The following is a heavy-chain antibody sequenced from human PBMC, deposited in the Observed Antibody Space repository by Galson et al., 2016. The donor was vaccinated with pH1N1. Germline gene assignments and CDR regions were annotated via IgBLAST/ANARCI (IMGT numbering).Heavy chain of an antibody. CDR1: GASISSFN. CDR3: ARSAYSGVWWY. Sequence: ETLSLTCTVSGASISSFNWCWIRHSPGKGLEWIGFVYSTGNTHYNPSLASRVTISVDTSKNQFSLNLKSVTAADTAVYYCARSAYSGVWWYWGLGILVTVSS. V-gene: IGHV4-59*08. J-gene: IGHJ4*02. D-gene: IGHD2-21*01. CDR2: VYSTGNT.